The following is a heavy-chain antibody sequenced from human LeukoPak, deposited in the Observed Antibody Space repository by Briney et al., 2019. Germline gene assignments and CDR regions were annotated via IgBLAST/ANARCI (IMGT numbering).Heavy chain of an antibody. J-gene: IGHJ4*02. V-gene: IGHV1-24*01. CDR3: ATDLRYSYGYETDY. Sequence: ASVKVSCKVSGYTLTELSMHWVRQAPGKGLEWMGGFDPEDGETIYAQKFRGRVTMTEDTSTDTAYMELSSLRSEDTAVYYCATDLRYSYGYETDYWGQGTLVTVSS. D-gene: IGHD5-18*01. CDR2: FDPEDGET. CDR1: GYTLTELS.